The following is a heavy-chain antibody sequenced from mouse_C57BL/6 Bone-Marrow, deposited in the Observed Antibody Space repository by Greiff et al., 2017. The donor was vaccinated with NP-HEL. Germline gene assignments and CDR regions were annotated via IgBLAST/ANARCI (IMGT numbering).Heavy chain of an antibody. CDR2: IDPSDSYT. V-gene: IGHV1-50*01. CDR3: ARRGLITSVLAHWYFDV. J-gene: IGHJ1*03. CDR1: GYTFTSYW. Sequence: QVQLQQPGAELVKPGASVKLSCKASGYTFTSYWMQWVKQRPGQGLEWIGEIDPSDSYTNYNQKFKGKATLTVDTSSSTAYMQLSSLTSEDSAVYYCARRGLITSVLAHWYFDVWGTGTTVTVSS. D-gene: IGHD1-1*01.